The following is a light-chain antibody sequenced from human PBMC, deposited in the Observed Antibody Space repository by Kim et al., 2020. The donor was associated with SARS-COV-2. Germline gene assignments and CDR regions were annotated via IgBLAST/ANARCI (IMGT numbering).Light chain of an antibody. Sequence: QLVLTQSPPASASLGASVKLTCTLSSGHRNYAIAWHQQQPEKGPRYLMKVNSDGSHSKGAGIPDRFSGSSSGAERYLSISSLQSEDEADYYCQTWGAGLEGVFGGGTQLTVL. CDR1: SGHRNYA. CDR3: QTWGAGLEGV. CDR2: VNSDGSH. V-gene: IGLV4-69*01. J-gene: IGLJ3*02.